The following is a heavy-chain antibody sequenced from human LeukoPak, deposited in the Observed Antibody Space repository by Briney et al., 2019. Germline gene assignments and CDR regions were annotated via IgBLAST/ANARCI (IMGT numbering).Heavy chain of an antibody. V-gene: IGHV4-38-2*01. CDR2: IYRTGNT. CDR3: ASRVITNPW. J-gene: IGHJ4*02. CDR1: GYSISAAYY. Sequence: SETLSLTCAVSGYSISAAYYWGWIRQPPGKGLEWIGSIYRTGNTHYNPSLKDRVTLSVDTSKNQFSLNLRSMTAADTAVYYCASRVITNPWWGRGTLVTVSS. D-gene: IGHD1-1*01.